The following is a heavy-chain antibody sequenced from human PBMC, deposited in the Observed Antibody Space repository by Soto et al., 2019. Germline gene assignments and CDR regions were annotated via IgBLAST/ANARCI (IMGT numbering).Heavy chain of an antibody. V-gene: IGHV3-9*01. CDR1: GFTFSSYG. CDR3: AKVRSHYYYYGMDV. D-gene: IGHD3-10*01. J-gene: IGHJ6*02. Sequence: LRLSCAASGFTFSSYGMHWVRQAPGKGLEWVSGISWNSGSIGYADSVKGRFTISRDNAKNSLYLQMNSLRAEDTALYYCAKVRSHYYYYGMDVWGQGTTVTVSS. CDR2: ISWNSGSI.